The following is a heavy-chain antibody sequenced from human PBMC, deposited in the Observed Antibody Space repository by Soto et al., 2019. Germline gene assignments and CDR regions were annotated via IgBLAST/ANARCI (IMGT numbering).Heavy chain of an antibody. Sequence: LRLSCAASGFIFSNYAMSWVRQAPGRGLEWVSAISGSGATTYYPDSVKGRFTISRDNSKNTLYLQMNNLRADDTAVYYCTKGGIPRRYNIPKVDFDYWGQGSLVTVSS. J-gene: IGHJ4*02. CDR1: GFIFSNYA. D-gene: IGHD1-1*01. CDR2: ISGSGATT. V-gene: IGHV3-23*01. CDR3: TKGGIPRRYNIPKVDFDY.